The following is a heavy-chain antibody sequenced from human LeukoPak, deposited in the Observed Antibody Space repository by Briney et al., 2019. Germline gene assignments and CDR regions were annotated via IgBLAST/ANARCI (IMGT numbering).Heavy chain of an antibody. J-gene: IGHJ3*02. D-gene: IGHD6-6*01. CDR1: GGSISSSSYY. V-gene: IGHV4-39*01. CDR2: ISYIGST. Sequence: PSETLPLTCAVSGGSISSSSYYWGWIRQPPGKGLEWIASISYIGSTYYNPSLKSRVTTSVDTSKNQFSLKLSSVTAADTAVYYCARNIARSDAFDIWGQGTMVTVSS. CDR3: ARNIARSDAFDI.